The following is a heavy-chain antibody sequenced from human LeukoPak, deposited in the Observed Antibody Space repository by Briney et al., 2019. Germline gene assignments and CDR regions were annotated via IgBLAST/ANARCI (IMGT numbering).Heavy chain of an antibody. CDR2: IFPGDSDA. CDR3: ARPGRERWLQSAADY. CDR1: GYSFTSYW. J-gene: IGHJ4*02. Sequence: GESLKISCKGSGYSFTSYWIGWVRQMPGKGLEWMGIIFPGDSDARYSPSFQGQVTISADKSISTAYLQWNSLKASDTAMYYCARPGRERWLQSAADYWGQGTLVTVSS. D-gene: IGHD5-24*01. V-gene: IGHV5-51*01.